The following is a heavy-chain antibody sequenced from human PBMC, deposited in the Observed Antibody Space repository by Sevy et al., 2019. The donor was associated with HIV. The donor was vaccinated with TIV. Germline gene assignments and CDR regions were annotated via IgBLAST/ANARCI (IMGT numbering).Heavy chain of an antibody. J-gene: IGHJ4*02. CDR1: GYTFTGYY. CDR2: INPNRGGT. V-gene: IGHV1-2*02. CDR3: AGARRYCSSTSWPLGYYFDY. D-gene: IGHD2-2*01. Sequence: ASVKVSCKASGYTFTGYYMHWVRQAPGQGLEWMGCINPNRGGTNYAQKFQGRVTMTRDTSISTAYMELSRLRSDDTAVYYCAGARRYCSSTSWPLGYYFDYWGQGTLVTVSS.